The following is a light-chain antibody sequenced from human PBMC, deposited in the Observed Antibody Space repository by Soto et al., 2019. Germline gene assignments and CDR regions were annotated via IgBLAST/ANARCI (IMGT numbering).Light chain of an antibody. CDR3: ISYSSSSTPWV. CDR2: EVI. J-gene: IGLJ3*02. V-gene: IGLV2-14*01. Sequence: QSALTQPASVSGSPGQSITISCTGTTSDVGGHNYVSWYQQYPDKAPKLMVYEVINRPSGVSNRFSGSKSGNTASLTISGLQAEDAADYYCISYSSSSTPWVFGGGTQLTVL. CDR1: TSDVGGHNY.